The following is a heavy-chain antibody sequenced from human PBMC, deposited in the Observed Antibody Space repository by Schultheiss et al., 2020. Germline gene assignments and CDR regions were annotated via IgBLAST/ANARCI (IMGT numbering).Heavy chain of an antibody. V-gene: IGHV4-34*01. CDR1: GGSFSGYY. CDR2: INHSGST. J-gene: IGHJ4*02. CDR3: ARSPPRGHFDY. D-gene: IGHD3-10*01. Sequence: SETLSLTCTVYGGSFSGYYWSWIRQPPGKGLEWIGEINHSGSTNYNPSLKSRVTISVDTSKNQFSLKLNSVTAADTAVYYCARSPPRGHFDYWGQGTLVTVSS.